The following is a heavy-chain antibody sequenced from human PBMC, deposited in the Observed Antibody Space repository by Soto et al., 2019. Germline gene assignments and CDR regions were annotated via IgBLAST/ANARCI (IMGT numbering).Heavy chain of an antibody. Sequence: SETLSLTCAVSGGSISSSNWWSWVRQPPGKGLEWIGEIYHSGSTNYNPSLKSRVTISVDKSKNQFSLKLSSVTAADTAVYYCARVGTDFWSGSYSHRTYYFDYWGQGTLVTVSS. CDR2: IYHSGST. J-gene: IGHJ4*02. V-gene: IGHV4-4*02. D-gene: IGHD3-3*01. CDR1: GGSISSSNW. CDR3: ARVGTDFWSGSYSHRTYYFDY.